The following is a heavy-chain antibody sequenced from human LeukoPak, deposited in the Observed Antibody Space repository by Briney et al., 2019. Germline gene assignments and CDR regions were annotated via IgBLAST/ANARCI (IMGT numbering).Heavy chain of an antibody. Sequence: GGSLRLSCAASGFTFSSYWMHWVRQAPGKGLVWVSRINSDGSSTSYADSVKGRFTISRDNAKNTLYLQMNSLRAEDMAVYYCARGPRGVTTDYWGQGTLVTVSS. V-gene: IGHV3-74*01. J-gene: IGHJ4*02. D-gene: IGHD4-17*01. CDR1: GFTFSSYW. CDR2: INSDGSST. CDR3: ARGPRGVTTDY.